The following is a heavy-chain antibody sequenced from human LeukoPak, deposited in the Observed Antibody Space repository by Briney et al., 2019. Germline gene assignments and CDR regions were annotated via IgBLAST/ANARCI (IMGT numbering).Heavy chain of an antibody. J-gene: IGHJ4*02. CDR3: AKERIWNVVVVVAAQNFDY. D-gene: IGHD2-15*01. Sequence: GGSLRLSCAASGFTFNSYAMNWVRQAPGKGLEWVSGISGSGSSTYYADSVKGRFTISRDNSKNTLYLQMNNLRAEDTAVYYCAKERIWNVVVVVAAQNFDYWGQGTMVTVSS. CDR1: GFTFNSYA. CDR2: ISGSGSST. V-gene: IGHV3-23*01.